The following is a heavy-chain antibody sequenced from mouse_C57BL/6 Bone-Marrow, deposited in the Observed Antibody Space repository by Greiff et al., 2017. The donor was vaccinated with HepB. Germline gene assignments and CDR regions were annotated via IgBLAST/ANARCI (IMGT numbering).Heavy chain of an antibody. CDR1: GYSFTDYN. CDR3: AREDDYGSSYDPGAMDY. J-gene: IGHJ4*01. D-gene: IGHD1-1*01. V-gene: IGHV1-39*01. CDR2: INPNYGTT. Sequence: VQLQQSGPELVKPGASVKISCKASGYSFTDYNMNWVKQSNGKSLEWIGVINPNYGTTSYNQKFKGKATLTVDQSSSTAYMQLNSLTSEDSAVYYGAREDDYGSSYDPGAMDYWGQGTSVTVSS.